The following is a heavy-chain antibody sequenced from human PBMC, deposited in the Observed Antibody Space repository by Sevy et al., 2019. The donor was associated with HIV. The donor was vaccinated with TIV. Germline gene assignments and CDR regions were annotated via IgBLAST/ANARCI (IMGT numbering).Heavy chain of an antibody. CDR3: ARDLPPSATTVAHFDY. CDR1: GFTFSIYE. V-gene: IGHV3-48*03. J-gene: IGHJ4*02. CDR2: ISNSGTTI. D-gene: IGHD4-17*01. Sequence: GGSLRLSCAASGFTFSIYEMNWVRQAPGKGLEWVSYISNSGTTISYSDSVRGRFSISRDNARNSLYLQMNSLRAEDTAVYYCARDLPPSATTVAHFDYWGQGTLVTVSS.